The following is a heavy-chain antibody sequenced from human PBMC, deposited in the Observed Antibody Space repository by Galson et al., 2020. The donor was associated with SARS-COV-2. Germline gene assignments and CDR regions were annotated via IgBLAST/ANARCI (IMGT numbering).Heavy chain of an antibody. V-gene: IGHV4-59*01. J-gene: IGHJ4*02. D-gene: IGHD2-2*01. CDR2: SHYSGSA. CDR3: ATRYCSSVSCYFYT. Sequence: SETLSLTCTVSGGSIRSYYWTWIRRSPEKGLEWIGHSHYSGSAYYNPSLNSRTSISVDSSKNQFSMNLSSVTAADTAVYFCATRYCSSVSCYFYTWGQGILVTVYS. CDR1: GGSIRSYY.